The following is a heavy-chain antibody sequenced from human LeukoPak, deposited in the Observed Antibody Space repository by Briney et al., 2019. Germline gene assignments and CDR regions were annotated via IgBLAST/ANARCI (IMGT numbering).Heavy chain of an antibody. D-gene: IGHD1-26*01. CDR3: ARYSGSFPGWLDP. J-gene: IGHJ5*02. CDR2: INPAGSQK. Sequence: GGSLRLSCAASGLTFSSSWMNWVRQAPGKGLEWVANINPAGSQKDYVDSVKGRFTISRDNAKNSVLLQMNSLRAEDTAVYYCARYSGSFPGWLDPWGPGTLVTVSS. V-gene: IGHV3-7*01. CDR1: GLTFSSSW.